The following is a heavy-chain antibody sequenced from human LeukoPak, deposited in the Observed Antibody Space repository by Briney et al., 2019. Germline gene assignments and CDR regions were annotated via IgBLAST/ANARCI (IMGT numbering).Heavy chain of an antibody. CDR2: ISAYNGNT. Sequence: GASVKVSCKASGYTFNYYYTHWVRQAPGQGLEWMGWISAYNGNTNYAQKLQGRVTMTTDTSTSTAYMELRSLRSDDTAVYYCARGLGKYSYGPFDYWGQGTLVTVSS. V-gene: IGHV1-18*04. CDR1: GYTFNYYY. CDR3: ARGLGKYSYGPFDY. D-gene: IGHD5-18*01. J-gene: IGHJ4*02.